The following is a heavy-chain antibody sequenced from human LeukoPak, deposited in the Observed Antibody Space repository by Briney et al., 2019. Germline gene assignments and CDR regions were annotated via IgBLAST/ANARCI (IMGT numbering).Heavy chain of an antibody. Sequence: SETLSLTCAVYGGSFSGYYWSWTRQPPGKGLEWIGEINHSGSTNYNPSLKSRVTISVDTSKNQFSLKLSSVTAADTAVYYCARGPRITIFGVAYNWFDPWGQGTLVTVSS. CDR1: GGSFSGYY. J-gene: IGHJ5*02. D-gene: IGHD3-3*01. V-gene: IGHV4-34*01. CDR3: ARGPRITIFGVAYNWFDP. CDR2: INHSGST.